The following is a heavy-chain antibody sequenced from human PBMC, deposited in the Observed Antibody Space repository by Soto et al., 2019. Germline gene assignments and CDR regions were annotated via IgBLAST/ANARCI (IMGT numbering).Heavy chain of an antibody. J-gene: IGHJ4*02. D-gene: IGHD6-13*01. Sequence: SETLSLTCTVSGGSISSSSYYWGWIRQPPGKGLEWIGSIYYSGSTYYNPSLKSRVTISVDTSKNQFSLKLSSVTAADTAVYYCARHHSSSWYMFLDYWGQGTLVTVSS. CDR2: IYYSGST. CDR1: GGSISSSSYY. CDR3: ARHHSSSWYMFLDY. V-gene: IGHV4-39*01.